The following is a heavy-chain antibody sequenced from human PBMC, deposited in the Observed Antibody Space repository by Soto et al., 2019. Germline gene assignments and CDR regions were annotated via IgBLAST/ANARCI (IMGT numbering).Heavy chain of an antibody. D-gene: IGHD3-10*01. J-gene: IGHJ2*01. CDR1: GGSISSYY. V-gene: IGHV4-59*01. Sequence: QVQLQESGPGLVKPSETLSLTCTVSGGSISSYYWSWIRQPPGKGLEWIGYIYDSGSTNYNPSLNSRVTIAVDTSKNQFSLKLSSVTAADTGVDYCARGLLWCGETFDLWGRGTLVTVSS. CDR2: IYDSGST. CDR3: ARGLLWCGETFDL.